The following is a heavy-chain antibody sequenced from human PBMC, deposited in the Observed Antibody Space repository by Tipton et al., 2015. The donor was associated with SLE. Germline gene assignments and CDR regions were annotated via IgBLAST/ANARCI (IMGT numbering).Heavy chain of an antibody. CDR1: GGSISSYY. D-gene: IGHD5-24*01. Sequence: TLSLTCTVSGGSISSYYWNWIRQPPGKGLEWIGYIYDSGSTNYNPSLRGRVSISVDKSKNQFSLKLTSVTAADTAVYYCARRDVEVAPLGFDYWGQGTLVTVSS. CDR3: ARRDVEVAPLGFDY. CDR2: IYDSGST. V-gene: IGHV4-59*01. J-gene: IGHJ4*02.